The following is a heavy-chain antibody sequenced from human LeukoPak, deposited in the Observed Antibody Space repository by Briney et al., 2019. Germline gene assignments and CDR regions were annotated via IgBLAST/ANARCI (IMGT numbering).Heavy chain of an antibody. CDR3: ARDRYCGGDCSKFLFDY. CDR2: IYHSGST. J-gene: IGHJ4*02. V-gene: IGHV4-4*02. Sequence: SGTLSLTCAVSGGSISSSNWWSWVRQPPGKGLEWIGEIYHSGSTNYNPSLKSRVTISVDKSKNQFSLKLSSVTAADTAVYYCARDRYCGGDCSKFLFDYWGQGTLVTVSS. CDR1: GGSISSSNW. D-gene: IGHD2-21*02.